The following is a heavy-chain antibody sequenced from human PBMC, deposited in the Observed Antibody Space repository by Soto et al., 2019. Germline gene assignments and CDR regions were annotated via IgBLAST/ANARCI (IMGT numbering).Heavy chain of an antibody. J-gene: IGHJ5*02. CDR1: GFTFGSYG. CDR2: IWYDGSNK. D-gene: IGHD3-10*01. CDR3: AREVLPEARRGWFDP. V-gene: IGHV3-33*01. Sequence: PGGSLRLSCAASGFTFGSYGMHWVRQAPGKGLEWVAVIWYDGSNKYYADSVKGRFTISRDNSKNTLYLQMNSLRAEDTAVYYCAREVLPEARRGWFDPWGQGTLVTVSS.